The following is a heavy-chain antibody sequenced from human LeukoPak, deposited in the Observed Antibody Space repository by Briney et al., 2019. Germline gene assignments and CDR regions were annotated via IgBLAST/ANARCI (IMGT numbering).Heavy chain of an antibody. CDR2: IIPIFGTA. CDR3: ARDRRLMTTVVTDYYYYYMDV. D-gene: IGHD4-23*01. J-gene: IGHJ6*03. CDR1: GGTFSSYA. V-gene: IGHV1-69*05. Sequence: SVKVSCKASGGTFSSYAISWVRQAPGQGLEWMGGIIPIFGTANYAQKFQGRVTIITDESTSTAYMELSSLRSEDTAVYYCARDRRLMTTVVTDYYYYYMDVWGKGTTVTVSS.